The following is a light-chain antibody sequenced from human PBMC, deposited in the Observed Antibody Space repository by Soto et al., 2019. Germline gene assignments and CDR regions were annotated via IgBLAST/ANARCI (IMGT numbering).Light chain of an antibody. CDR2: DAS. CDR1: QTISRW. CDR3: HSRA. V-gene: IGKV1-5*01. J-gene: IGKJ5*01. Sequence: IQLTQTTSTLSASVGDEVTITCRASQTISRWLAWYQQKPGRAPKLLIYDASTLESGVPSRFSGSGSETEFTLTISRLQPDDFATYFCHSRAFGQGTRLEIK.